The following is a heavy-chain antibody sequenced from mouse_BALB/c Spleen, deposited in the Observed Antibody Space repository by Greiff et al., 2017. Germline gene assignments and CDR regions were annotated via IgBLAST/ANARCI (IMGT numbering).Heavy chain of an antibody. CDR3: ARPYGNYVEFDY. CDR2: ISSGGSYT. V-gene: IGHV5-6*01. J-gene: IGHJ2*01. CDR1: GFTFSSYG. D-gene: IGHD2-10*02. Sequence: EVKLVESGGDLVKPGGSLKLSCAASGFTFSSYGMSWVRQTPDKRLEWVATISSGGSYTYYPDSVKGRFTISRDNAKNTLYLQMSSLKSEDTAMYYCARPYGNYVEFDYWGQGTTLTVSS.